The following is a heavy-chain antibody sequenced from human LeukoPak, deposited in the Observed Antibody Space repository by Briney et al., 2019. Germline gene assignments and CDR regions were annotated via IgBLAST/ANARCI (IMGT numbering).Heavy chain of an antibody. J-gene: IGHJ6*02. CDR2: IIPLFGAA. Sequence: SVKVSCKASRDTPRSYVISWVRQAPGQGLECVGEIIPLFGAAKYAQKFQGRGTSTAAESTSTAYMELSSLRSEDTAVYYCARGLAVAGVYYYGMDVWGQGTTVTVSS. CDR3: ARGLAVAGVYYYGMDV. CDR1: RDTPRSYV. D-gene: IGHD6-19*01. V-gene: IGHV1-69*13.